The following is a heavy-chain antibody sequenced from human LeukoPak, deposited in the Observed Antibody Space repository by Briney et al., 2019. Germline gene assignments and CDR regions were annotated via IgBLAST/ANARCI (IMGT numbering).Heavy chain of an antibody. Sequence: PSETLSLTCTVSGGSISGSYWSWIRQPPGKGLEWIAYMYNSGSTNYNPSLKSRVTISIDTSKNQFSLKLSSVTAADTAVYYCARAGDIVVVPALNWFDPWGQGTLVTVSS. CDR1: GGSISGSY. CDR3: ARAGDIVVVPALNWFDP. D-gene: IGHD2-2*01. V-gene: IGHV4-59*08. CDR2: MYNSGST. J-gene: IGHJ5*02.